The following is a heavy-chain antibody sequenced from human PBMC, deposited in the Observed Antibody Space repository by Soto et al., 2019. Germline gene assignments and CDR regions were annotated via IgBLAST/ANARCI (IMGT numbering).Heavy chain of an antibody. D-gene: IGHD3-22*01. Sequence: QVILAQSGAEVKKPGSSVKVSCKVSGGSFSSFSINWVRQAPGQRFEWMGGIIPILGTANFTQKFQDRVTFTADESAATAYMTLSSLTSEDTAFYYCTSFDSNGYYTQNHYWGPGTQVTVSS. CDR2: IIPILGTA. CDR3: TSFDSNGYYTQNHY. J-gene: IGHJ4*02. CDR1: GGSFSSFS. V-gene: IGHV1-69*01.